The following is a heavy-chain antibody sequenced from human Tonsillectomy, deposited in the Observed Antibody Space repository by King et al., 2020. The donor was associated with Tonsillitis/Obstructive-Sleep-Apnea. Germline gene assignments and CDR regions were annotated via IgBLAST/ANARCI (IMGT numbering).Heavy chain of an antibody. V-gene: IGHV3-74*01. CDR1: GFTFSNYW. CDR2: INIDVSDT. J-gene: IGHJ4*02. D-gene: IGHD2-2*01. Sequence: EVQLVESGGGLVQPGGSLRLSCAVSGFTFSNYWMHWVRQAPGMGLVWVSNINIDVSDTTYADSVKGRFTISRDNAKNTLYLQMNSLRAEDTAVYYCARGTLIPAGIEFWGQGTLVNVSS. CDR3: ARGTLIPAGIEF.